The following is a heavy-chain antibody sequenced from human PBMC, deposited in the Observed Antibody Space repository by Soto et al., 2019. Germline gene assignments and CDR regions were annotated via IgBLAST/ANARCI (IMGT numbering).Heavy chain of an antibody. CDR2: VHHSWGS. J-gene: IGHJ6*02. CDR1: GGSINSYY. D-gene: IGHD3-10*01. V-gene: IGHV4-59*08. Sequence: QVQLQESGPGLVKPSETLSLSCTVSGGSINSYYWSWIRQSPGKGMEWIGYVHHSWGSSYNPSLQSRVAISLDTSKSQFSLKVTSVTATDTAVYYCARQGFGPLHGLVDVWGQGTTVTVSS. CDR3: ARQGFGPLHGLVDV.